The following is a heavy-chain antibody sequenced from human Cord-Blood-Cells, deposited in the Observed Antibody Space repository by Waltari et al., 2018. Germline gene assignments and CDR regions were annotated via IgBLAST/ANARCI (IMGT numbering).Heavy chain of an antibody. Sequence: QITLKESGPTLVKPTQTLTLTCTFSGFSLSTSGVGVGWIRQPPGKALEWLALIYWDDDKRYSPSLKSRLTITKDTSKNQVVLTITNMDPVDTATYYCAYSSSSAEYFQHWGQGTLVTVSS. D-gene: IGHD6-6*01. V-gene: IGHV2-5*02. CDR1: GFSLSTSGVG. CDR2: IYWDDDK. J-gene: IGHJ1*01. CDR3: AYSSSSAEYFQH.